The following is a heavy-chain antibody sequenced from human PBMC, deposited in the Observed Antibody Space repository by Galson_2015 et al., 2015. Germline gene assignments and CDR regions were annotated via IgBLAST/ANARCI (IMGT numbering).Heavy chain of an antibody. CDR2: ISSSGTYI. Sequence: SLRLSCAASGFTSSTYRMNWVRQAPGKGLQWVSSISSSGTYIYYADSVKGRFAISRDNAKNSLYLQMDSLRADDTAVYYCARDLRRENIVVVNFDYWGQGTLVTVSS. V-gene: IGHV3-21*01. CDR3: ARDLRRENIVVVNFDY. CDR1: GFTSSTYR. J-gene: IGHJ4*02. D-gene: IGHD2-15*01.